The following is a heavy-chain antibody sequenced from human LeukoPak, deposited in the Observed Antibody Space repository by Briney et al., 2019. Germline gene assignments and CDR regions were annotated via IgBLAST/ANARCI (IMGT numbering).Heavy chain of an antibody. Sequence: PGGSLRLSCAASGLPFSRYAMNWVRQAPGKGLQWVSSISSNGGSIYYADSVKGRFTISRDDSKNTVYLQMNSLRAEDTAVYFCARTRALDYWGQGTLVTVSS. V-gene: IGHV3-23*01. J-gene: IGHJ4*02. D-gene: IGHD1-7*01. CDR2: ISSNGGSI. CDR1: GLPFSRYA. CDR3: ARTRALDY.